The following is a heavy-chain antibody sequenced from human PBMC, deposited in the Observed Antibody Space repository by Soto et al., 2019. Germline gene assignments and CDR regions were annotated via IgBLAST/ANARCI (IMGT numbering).Heavy chain of an antibody. Sequence: QVQLVQSGAEVKKPGASVKVSCKASGYAFTSYTMHWVRHAPGQRLEWMVWINAGNGSTKYSQKFQGRVTITRDTSASTAYMELSSLRSEDTAVYYCARSIVVLTAADYWGQGTLVTVSS. D-gene: IGHD2-21*02. CDR1: GYAFTSYT. CDR3: ARSIVVLTAADY. CDR2: INAGNGST. J-gene: IGHJ4*02. V-gene: IGHV1-3*01.